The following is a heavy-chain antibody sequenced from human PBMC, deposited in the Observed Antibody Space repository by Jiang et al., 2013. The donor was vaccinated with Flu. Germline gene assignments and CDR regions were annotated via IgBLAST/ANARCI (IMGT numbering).Heavy chain of an antibody. CDR2: IWFDGSNV. CDR3: ARGAPFTNPGNMDY. D-gene: IGHD1-14*01. J-gene: IGHJ4*01. Sequence: PGGGLEWLALIWFDGSNVYYNDSVKARLTVSRDNSKDMAYLEMMGLRREDTAMYYCARGAPFTNPGNMDYWGHGSLVTVSS. V-gene: IGHV3-33*03.